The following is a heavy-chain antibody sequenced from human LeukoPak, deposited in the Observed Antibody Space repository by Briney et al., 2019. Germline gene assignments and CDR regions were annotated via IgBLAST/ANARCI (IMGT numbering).Heavy chain of an antibody. Sequence: SETLSLTCDVSGYSIRTGYYWGWVRQPPGNDLEWIGSVYHSGSTYYNPSLQSRVNILVDTSENQFSLSLTSVTAADTAVYYCARSYFSVGAFDIWGQGTMVTVSS. CDR3: ARSYFSVGAFDI. CDR2: VYHSGST. CDR1: GYSIRTGYY. V-gene: IGHV4-38-2*01. D-gene: IGHD2-21*01. J-gene: IGHJ3*02.